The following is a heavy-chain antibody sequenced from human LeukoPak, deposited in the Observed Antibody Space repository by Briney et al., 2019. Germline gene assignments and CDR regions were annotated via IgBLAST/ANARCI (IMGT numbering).Heavy chain of an antibody. D-gene: IGHD2-15*01. J-gene: IGHJ3*02. CDR1: GFTFSSHG. CDR3: AGGYCSGGSCIDAFDI. V-gene: IGHV3-30*02. Sequence: GGSLRLSCAASGFTFSSHGMHWVRQAPGKGLEWVAFIRHDGSNEYYADSVKGRFTISRDNAKNTLYLQMNSLRAEDTAVYYCAGGYCSGGSCIDAFDIWGQGTMVTVSS. CDR2: IRHDGSNE.